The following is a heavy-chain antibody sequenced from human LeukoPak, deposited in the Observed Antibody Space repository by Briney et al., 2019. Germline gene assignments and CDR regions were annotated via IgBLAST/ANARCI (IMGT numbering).Heavy chain of an antibody. CDR3: AKAGYRGSSVNYFDY. Sequence: GGSLRLSCAPSGFTFSSYAMSWVRQAQAKGLEWLSAISGSGGNTYYADSAKGRFTISRDNSQNTLSLQMNSLRAEDTAVYFCAKAGYRGSSVNYFDYWGQGTLVTVSS. D-gene: IGHD6-6*01. V-gene: IGHV3-23*01. CDR1: GFTFSSYA. J-gene: IGHJ4*02. CDR2: ISGSGGNT.